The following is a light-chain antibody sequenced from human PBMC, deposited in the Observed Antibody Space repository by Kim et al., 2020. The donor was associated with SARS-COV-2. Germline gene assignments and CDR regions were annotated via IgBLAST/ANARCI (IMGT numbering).Light chain of an antibody. Sequence: SPGERAAHSSRARQSVSSNLARYQQKPGQAPGHLVYGASTRATGIPARFSGSGSGTEFTLTISNLQSEDFAVYYGQQYNNWPPLTFGGGTKVNIK. CDR3: QQYNNWPPLT. J-gene: IGKJ4*01. V-gene: IGKV3-15*01. CDR2: GAS. CDR1: QSVSSN.